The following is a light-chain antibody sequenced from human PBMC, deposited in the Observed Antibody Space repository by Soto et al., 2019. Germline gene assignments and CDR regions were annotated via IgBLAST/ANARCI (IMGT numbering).Light chain of an antibody. CDR1: QSVSSY. CDR3: QQRSNWPVT. Sequence: EIVLTQSPGTLSLSPGERATLSCRASQSVSSYLAWYQQKPGQAPRLLIYDASTRATGISARFSGSGSGTDFTVTIRSLEPEDFAVYYCQQRSNWPVTFGQGTKVQVK. J-gene: IGKJ1*01. CDR2: DAS. V-gene: IGKV3-11*01.